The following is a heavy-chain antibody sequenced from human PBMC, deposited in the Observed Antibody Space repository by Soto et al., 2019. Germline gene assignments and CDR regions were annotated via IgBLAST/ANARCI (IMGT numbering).Heavy chain of an antibody. CDR2: IWYDGSNK. J-gene: IGHJ4*02. CDR1: GFTFSSYG. D-gene: IGHD1-26*01. Sequence: SGGSLRLSCAASGFTFSSYGMHWVRQSPGKGLEWVAVIWYDGSNKYYADSVKGRFTMSRDNSKNTLYLQMNSLRAEDTAVYYCARGLSGSYYPHLRYWGQGTLVTVSS. CDR3: ARGLSGSYYPHLRY. V-gene: IGHV3-33*01.